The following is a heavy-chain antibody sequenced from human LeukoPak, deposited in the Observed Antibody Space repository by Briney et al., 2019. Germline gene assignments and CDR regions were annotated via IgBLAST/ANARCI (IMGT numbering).Heavy chain of an antibody. J-gene: IGHJ6*02. CDR1: GYTFTDYY. CDR3: ARDGDTYGYYYYGLDV. D-gene: IGHD5-18*01. Sequence: ASVKVSFKASGYTFTDYYVHWVRQAPGQGLEWMGWINPNSGGTKYAQTFKGRVTMTRDTSISTAYMELSSLRSDDTAVYYCARDGDTYGYYYYGLDVWGQGTTVTVSS. V-gene: IGHV1-2*02. CDR2: INPNSGGT.